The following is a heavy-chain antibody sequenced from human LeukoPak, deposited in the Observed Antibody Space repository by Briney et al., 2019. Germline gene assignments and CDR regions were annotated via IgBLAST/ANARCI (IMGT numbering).Heavy chain of an antibody. V-gene: IGHV3-23*01. D-gene: IGHD6-19*01. J-gene: IGHJ4*02. CDR3: ARDPSSGWYYFDY. Sequence: PGGSLRLSCAASGFTFSSYAMSWVRQAPGKGLEWVSAISGSGGSTYYADSVKGRFTISRDNSKNALYLQMNSLRAEDTAVYYCARDPSSGWYYFDYWGQGTLVTVSS. CDR2: ISGSGGST. CDR1: GFTFSSYA.